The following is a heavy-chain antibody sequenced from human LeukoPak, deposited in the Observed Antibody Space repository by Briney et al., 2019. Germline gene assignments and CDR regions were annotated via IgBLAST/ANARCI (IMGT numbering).Heavy chain of an antibody. D-gene: IGHD6-19*01. J-gene: IGHJ6*02. CDR2: IDPSDSYT. CDR3: ARRRKAVAADYYYYGMDV. Sequence: GESLKISCKGSGYSFTSYWISWVRQMPGKGLEWMGRIDPSDSYTNYSPSFQGHVTISADKSISTAYLQWSSLKAPDTAMYYWARRRKAVAADYYYYGMDVWGQGTTVTVSS. CDR1: GYSFTSYW. V-gene: IGHV5-10-1*01.